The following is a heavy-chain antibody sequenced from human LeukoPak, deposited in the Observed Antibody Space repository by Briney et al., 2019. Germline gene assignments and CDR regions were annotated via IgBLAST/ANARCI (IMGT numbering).Heavy chain of an antibody. CDR2: ISYDGSNK. J-gene: IGHJ4*02. D-gene: IGHD2-15*01. CDR1: GFTFSSYG. Sequence: QPGRSLRLSCAAPGFTFSSYGMHWVRQAPGKGLEWVAVISYDGSNKYYADSVKGRFTISRDNSKNTLYLQMNSLRAEDTAVYYCAKDTLRYCSGGSCYSDGFDYWGQGTLVTVSS. V-gene: IGHV3-30*18. CDR3: AKDTLRYCSGGSCYSDGFDY.